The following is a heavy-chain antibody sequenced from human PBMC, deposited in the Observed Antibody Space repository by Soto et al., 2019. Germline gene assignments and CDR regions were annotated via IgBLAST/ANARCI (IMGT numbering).Heavy chain of an antibody. Sequence: EVQLLESGGGLVQPGGSLRLSCAASGFTFSSYAMSWVRQAPGKGLEWVSAISGSGGSTYYADSVKGRFTISRDNSKNTLYLQMNSLRAEDTAVYYCAITYSISWYVSRIDYWGQGTLVTVSS. CDR3: AITYSISWYVSRIDY. D-gene: IGHD6-13*01. CDR2: ISGSGGST. CDR1: GFTFSSYA. V-gene: IGHV3-23*01. J-gene: IGHJ4*02.